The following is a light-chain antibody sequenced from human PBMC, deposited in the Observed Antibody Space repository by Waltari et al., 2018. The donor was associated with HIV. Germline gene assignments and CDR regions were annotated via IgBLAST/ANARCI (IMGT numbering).Light chain of an antibody. CDR1: LLAKKY. J-gene: IGLJ2*01. V-gene: IGLV3-25*03. Sequence: SYELTQPSSVSVSPGQTARITCSGYLLAKKYARWFQQRPGQAPILVIYKDSERPSGIPERFSGSSSGTTVTLTISGVQAEDEADYYCQSADSSGTSVVFGGGTKLTVL. CDR3: QSADSSGTSVV. CDR2: KDS.